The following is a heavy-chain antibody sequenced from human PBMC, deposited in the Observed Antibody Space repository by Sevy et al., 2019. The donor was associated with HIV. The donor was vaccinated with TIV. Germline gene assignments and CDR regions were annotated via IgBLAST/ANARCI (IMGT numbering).Heavy chain of an antibody. CDR2: ISYDGINK. V-gene: IGHV3-30*18. CDR3: AKDFTGFYGMDV. Sequence: GGSLRLSCAASGFTFSNYAMSWVRQAPGKGLEWVAVISYDGINKYYGDSVKGRFIISRDRSKNTLYLQMNILRIEDTAVYYCAKDFTGFYGMDVWGQGTTVTVSS. J-gene: IGHJ6*02. D-gene: IGHD3-9*01. CDR1: GFTFSNYA.